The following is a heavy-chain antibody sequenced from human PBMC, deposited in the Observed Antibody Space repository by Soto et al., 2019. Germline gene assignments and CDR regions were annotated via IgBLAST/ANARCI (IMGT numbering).Heavy chain of an antibody. V-gene: IGHV1-69*02. D-gene: IGHD3-10*01. CDR1: GDTFNFYT. CDR3: ATSYGSGSQAFDF. J-gene: IGHJ4*02. CDR2: TIPMISMS. Sequence: QVQLVQSGAELKKPGSSVRVSCKASGDTFNFYTINWVRQAPGLGLEWMGRTIPMISMSNYALKFQGRLTISADKSTGTAYMVLNSLKPEDTAMYYCATSYGSGSQAFDFWGQGALVTVSS.